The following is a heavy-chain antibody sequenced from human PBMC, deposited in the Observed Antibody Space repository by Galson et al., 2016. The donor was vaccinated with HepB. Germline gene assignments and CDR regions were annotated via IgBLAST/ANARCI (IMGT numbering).Heavy chain of an antibody. J-gene: IGHJ4*02. Sequence: SLRLSCAASGFTFSSYNIHWVRQAPGKGLEWVAVIWYDGSNKYYADSVKGRFTISRDNSMNTLYLQMNSLRAEDTAVYYCARDRTYHWNYVDYFDYWGQGTLVTVSS. CDR1: GFTFSSYN. D-gene: IGHD1-7*01. V-gene: IGHV3-33*01. CDR3: ARDRTYHWNYVDYFDY. CDR2: IWYDGSNK.